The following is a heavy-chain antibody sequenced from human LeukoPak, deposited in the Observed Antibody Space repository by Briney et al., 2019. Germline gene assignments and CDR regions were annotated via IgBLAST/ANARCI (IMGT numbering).Heavy chain of an antibody. CDR2: ISGSSSYI. CDR1: GFTFSSYS. V-gene: IGHV3-21*01. D-gene: IGHD2-2*01. J-gene: IGHJ5*02. CDR3: ARGRCSSTSCSPFDP. Sequence: GGSLRLSCAASGFTFSSYSMNWVRQPPGKGLEWVSSISGSSSYISYADSVKGRFTISRDNAKNSLYLQMNSLRAEDTAVYYCARGRCSSTSCSPFDPWGQGTLVTVSS.